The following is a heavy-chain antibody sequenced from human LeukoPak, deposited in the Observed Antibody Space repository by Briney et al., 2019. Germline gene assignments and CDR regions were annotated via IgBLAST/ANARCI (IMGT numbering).Heavy chain of an antibody. J-gene: IGHJ5*02. CDR1: GYSFTTYG. Sequence: ASVKVSCKASGYSFTTYGISWVRQPPGQGLEWMGWISVYNGNTNYAQKFQGRVTMTTDTSTSTAYMELRSLRSDDTAVYYCARDRYYYDSSGYRMFDPWGQGTLVTVSS. CDR2: ISVYNGNT. D-gene: IGHD3-22*01. V-gene: IGHV1-18*01. CDR3: ARDRYYYDSSGYRMFDP.